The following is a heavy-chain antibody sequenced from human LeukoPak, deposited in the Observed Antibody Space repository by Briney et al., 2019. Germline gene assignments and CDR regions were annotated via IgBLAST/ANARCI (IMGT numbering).Heavy chain of an antibody. CDR3: AKGAAYSSTWYPLDY. V-gene: IGHV3-23*01. CDR2: ISGSGGST. Sequence: PGGSLRLSCAASGFTFSSYAMSWVRQAPGKGLEWVSAISGSGGSTYYADSVKGRFTISRDNSKNTLSLQMNSLRADDTAVYFCAKGAAYSSTWYPLDYWGQGTLVIVSS. CDR1: GFTFSSYA. D-gene: IGHD6-13*01. J-gene: IGHJ4*02.